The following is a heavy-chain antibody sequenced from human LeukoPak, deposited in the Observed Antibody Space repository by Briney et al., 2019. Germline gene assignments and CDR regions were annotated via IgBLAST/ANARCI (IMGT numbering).Heavy chain of an antibody. CDR3: ARDPAGGIAVAGFFDY. CDR2: IYYSGST. Sequence: SETLSLTCTVSGGSASSGSYYWSWIRQAPGKGLEWIGNIYYSGSTNYNPSLKSRVTISVDTSKNQFSLKLSSVTAADTAVYYCARDPAGGIAVAGFFDYWGQGTLVTVSS. D-gene: IGHD6-19*01. V-gene: IGHV4-61*01. CDR1: GGSASSGSYY. J-gene: IGHJ4*02.